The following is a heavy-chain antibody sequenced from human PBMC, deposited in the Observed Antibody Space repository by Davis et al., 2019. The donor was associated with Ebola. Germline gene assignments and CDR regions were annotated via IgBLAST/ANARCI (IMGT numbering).Heavy chain of an antibody. D-gene: IGHD2-8*01. J-gene: IGHJ4*02. CDR3: ASEYGDY. Sequence: ASVKVSCKASGGTFSTYVISWVRQPPGKGLEWMGGSDPEDGEAIYAQKFQGRVTMTEDTSTDTAYMELSNLRSEDTAVYYCASEYGDYWGQGTLVTVSS. CDR2: SDPEDGEA. V-gene: IGHV1-24*01. CDR1: GGTFSTYV.